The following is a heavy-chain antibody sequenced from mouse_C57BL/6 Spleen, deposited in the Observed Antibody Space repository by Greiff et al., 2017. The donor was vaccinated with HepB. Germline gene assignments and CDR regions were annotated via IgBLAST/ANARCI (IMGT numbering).Heavy chain of an antibody. J-gene: IGHJ3*01. CDR1: GYSITSGYY. CDR2: ISYDGSN. Sequence: VQLKESGPGLVKPSQSLSLTCSVTGYSITSGYYWNWIRQFPGNKLEWMGYISYDGSNNYNPSLKNRISITRDTSKNQFFLKLNSVTTEDTATYYCARALYDYDVPWFAYWGQGTLVTVSA. CDR3: ARALYDYDVPWFAY. D-gene: IGHD2-4*01. V-gene: IGHV3-6*01.